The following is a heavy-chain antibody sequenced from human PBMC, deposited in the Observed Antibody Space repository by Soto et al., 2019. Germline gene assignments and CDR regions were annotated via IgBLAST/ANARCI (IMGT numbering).Heavy chain of an antibody. Sequence: SETLSLTCSVSGGSISSYYWSWLRQPPGKGLEWIGHIYYSGSTNYNPSLKSRVTISVDTSKNQFSLKLSSVTAADTAVYYCARHASGWYFDKWGQGTLVTVS. D-gene: IGHD6-19*01. J-gene: IGHJ4*02. V-gene: IGHV4-59*08. CDR3: ARHASGWYFDK. CDR2: IYYSGST. CDR1: GGSISSYY.